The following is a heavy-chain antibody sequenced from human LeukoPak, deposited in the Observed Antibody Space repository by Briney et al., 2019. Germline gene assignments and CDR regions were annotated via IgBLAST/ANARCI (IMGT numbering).Heavy chain of an antibody. J-gene: IGHJ3*02. CDR1: GGSISSSSYY. D-gene: IGHD1-14*01. CDR2: IYYSGST. CDR3: ANGVTAKKRAFDI. Sequence: SEILSLTCTVSGGSISSSSYYWGWIRQPPGKGLEWIGSIYYSGSTYYNPSLKSRVTISVDTSKNQFSLKLSSVTAADTAVYYCANGVTAKKRAFDIWGQGTMVTVSS. V-gene: IGHV4-39*01.